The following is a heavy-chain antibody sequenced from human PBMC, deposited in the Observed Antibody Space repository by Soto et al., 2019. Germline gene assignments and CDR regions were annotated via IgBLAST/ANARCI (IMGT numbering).Heavy chain of an antibody. V-gene: IGHV4-4*02. D-gene: IGHD4-17*01. CDR1: GDSMSSSNW. J-gene: IGHJ4*02. CDR3: ARSEATVLDS. CDR2: SHQSGRT. Sequence: QVQLQESGPGLLRPSGTLSLTCTVSGDSMSSSNWWNWVRQIPGKGLQWIGESHQSGRTNYNPSLKSRVTISVDESKNRFSLDLNSVTAADTGVYFCARSEATVLDSWGQGTLVIVSS.